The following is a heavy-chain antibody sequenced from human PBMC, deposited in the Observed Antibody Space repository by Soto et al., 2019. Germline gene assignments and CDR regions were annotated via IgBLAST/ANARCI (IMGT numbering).Heavy chain of an antibody. CDR2: ISGHNGNT. D-gene: IGHD6-6*01. CDR1: GYTFTTYD. Sequence: ASVKVSCKASGYTFTTYDINWVRQAPGQGLEWMGWISGHNGNTNYAQKLQGRVTMTTDASTSTAYMDLRSLRSDDTAVYFCARSGGSSSPLDYWGQGTLVTVSS. CDR3: ARSGGSSSPLDY. J-gene: IGHJ4*02. V-gene: IGHV1-18*01.